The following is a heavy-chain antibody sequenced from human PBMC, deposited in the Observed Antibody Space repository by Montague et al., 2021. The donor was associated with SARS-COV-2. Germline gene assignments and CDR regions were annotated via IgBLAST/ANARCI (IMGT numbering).Heavy chain of an antibody. CDR2: VYYSGGT. Sequence: SETLSLTCTVSGGSMTSGSFYWGWIRQSPGKGLEWIGSVYYSGGTYYNPSLRSRVTISADTSKNQFSLWLNSVTAADTAVYYCARHSRFVPPLESFDYWGQGTLITVSS. D-gene: IGHD3-3*01. CDR1: GGSMTSGSFY. CDR3: ARHSRFVPPLESFDY. V-gene: IGHV4-39*01. J-gene: IGHJ4*02.